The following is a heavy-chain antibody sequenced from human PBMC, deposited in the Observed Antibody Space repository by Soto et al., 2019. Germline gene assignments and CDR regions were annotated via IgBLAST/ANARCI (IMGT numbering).Heavy chain of an antibody. D-gene: IGHD5-12*01. V-gene: IGHV1-69*08. CDR2: IIPILGIA. Sequence: QVQLVQSGAEVKKPGSSVKVSCKASGGTFSSYTISWVRQAPGQGLEWMGRIIPILGIANYAQKFQGRVMITADKSTSTAYMELSSLRSEDTAVYYCARDSGYDSVGFDYWGQGTLVTVSS. CDR3: ARDSGYDSVGFDY. CDR1: GGTFSSYT. J-gene: IGHJ4*02.